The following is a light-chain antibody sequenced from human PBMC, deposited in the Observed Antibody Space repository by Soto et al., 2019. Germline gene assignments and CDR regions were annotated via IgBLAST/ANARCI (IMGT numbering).Light chain of an antibody. CDR1: SSNVGGYYY. CDR3: SSYAGSNSVYV. J-gene: IGLJ1*01. Sequence: QSALTQPPSASGSPGQTVTISCTGTSSNVGGYYYVPWYQQLPGKAPKLLIFGDNKRPSGVPDRFSGSKSGNTASLAITGLQAEDEADYYCSSYAGSNSVYVFGTGTKVTVL. V-gene: IGLV2-8*01. CDR2: GDN.